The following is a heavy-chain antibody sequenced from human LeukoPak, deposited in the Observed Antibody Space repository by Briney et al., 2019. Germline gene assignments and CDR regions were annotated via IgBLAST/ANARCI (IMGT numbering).Heavy chain of an antibody. CDR1: GFTVSSNY. Sequence: GGSLRLSCAASGFTVSSNYMTWVHQAPGKGGEWVSVIYSDGTTYYADSVKGRFTVSRDNSKNTLYLQMNSLRAEDTAVYYCATDAYSASPQNAYWGQGTLVTVSS. CDR2: IYSDGTT. V-gene: IGHV3-53*01. D-gene: IGHD1-26*01. CDR3: ATDAYSASPQNAY. J-gene: IGHJ4*02.